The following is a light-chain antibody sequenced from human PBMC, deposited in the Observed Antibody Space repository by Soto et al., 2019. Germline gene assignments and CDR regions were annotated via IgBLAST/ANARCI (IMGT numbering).Light chain of an antibody. V-gene: IGLV4-69*01. J-gene: IGLJ2*01. CDR1: SGHRTYA. CDR3: QTWGTGLLV. CDR2: LNSDGRH. Sequence: QSVLTQSPSASASLGASVKLTCTLSSGHRTYAIAWHQQQPEKGPRYLMNLNSDGRHTKGDGIPDRFSGSSSGTERYLTISSLQSDDEADYYCQTWGTGLLVFGGGTKLTVL.